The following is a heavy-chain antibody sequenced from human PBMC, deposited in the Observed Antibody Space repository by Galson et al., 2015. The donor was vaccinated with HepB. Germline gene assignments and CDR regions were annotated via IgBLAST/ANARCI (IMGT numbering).Heavy chain of an antibody. CDR1: GYSFTSYW. J-gene: IGHJ4*02. Sequence: QSGAEVKKPGESLKISCKGSGYSFTSYWIGWVRQMPGKGLEWMGIIYPGDSDTRYSPSFQGQVTISADKSISTAYLQWSSLKASDTAMYYCARLRYSGYDPTRGYYFDYWGQGTLVTGSS. CDR2: IYPGDSDT. CDR3: ARLRYSGYDPTRGYYFDY. D-gene: IGHD5-12*01. V-gene: IGHV5-51*03.